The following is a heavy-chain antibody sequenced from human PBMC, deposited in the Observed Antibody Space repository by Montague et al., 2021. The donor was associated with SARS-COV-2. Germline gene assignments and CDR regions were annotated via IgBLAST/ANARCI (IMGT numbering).Heavy chain of an antibody. J-gene: IGHJ5*02. V-gene: IGHV3-7*01. CDR3: TRDLDYGDSLNWFNP. Sequence: SLRLSCAASGFTIRSFWMSWVRQAPGKGLEWVANIRHDGSYTYYVASVRGRFTISRDNAKNSLYLQMTSLRAEDTGVYYCTRDLDYGDSLNWFNPWGQGTLVTVSS. CDR2: IRHDGSYT. D-gene: IGHD4-17*01. CDR1: GFTIRSFW.